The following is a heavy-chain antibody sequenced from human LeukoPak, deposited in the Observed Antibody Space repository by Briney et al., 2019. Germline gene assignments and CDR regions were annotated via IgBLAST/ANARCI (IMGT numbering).Heavy chain of an antibody. J-gene: IGHJ4*02. D-gene: IGHD2-15*01. CDR2: IFHSGST. Sequence: SGTLSLTCIVSRGSITNTNWWSWVRQPPGKGLEWIAEIFHSGSTNYNPSLKSRVTISVDKSKNQFSLDLSSVTAADTAVYYCAGNGHYSLDYWGQGTLVTVSS. V-gene: IGHV4-4*02. CDR3: AGNGHYSLDY. CDR1: RGSITNTNW.